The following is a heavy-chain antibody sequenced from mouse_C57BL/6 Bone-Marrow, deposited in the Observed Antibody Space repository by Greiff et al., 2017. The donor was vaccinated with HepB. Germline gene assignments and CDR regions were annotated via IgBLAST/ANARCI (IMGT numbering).Heavy chain of an antibody. V-gene: IGHV1-75*01. CDR3: ARPGLLWYPWFAY. J-gene: IGHJ3*01. CDR2: IFPGSGST. CDR1: GYTFTDYY. D-gene: IGHD2-1*01. Sequence: QVHVKQSGPELVKPGASVKISCKASGYTFTDYYINWVKQRPGQGLEWIGWIFPGSGSTYYNEKFKGKATLTVDKSSSPAYMLLSSLTSEDSAVYCCARPGLLWYPWFAYWGQGTLVTVSA.